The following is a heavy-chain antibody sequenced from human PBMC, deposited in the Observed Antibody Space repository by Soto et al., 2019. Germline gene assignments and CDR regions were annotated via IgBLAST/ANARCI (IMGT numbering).Heavy chain of an antibody. J-gene: IGHJ4*02. D-gene: IGHD3-22*01. CDR2: IIPMFGTP. CDR1: GGTFSKYS. V-gene: IGHV1-69*13. CDR3: ARQFDYDISGYYYGY. Sequence: SVKISCNASGGTFSKYSISWVRQAPGQGLEWMGGIIPMFGTPNYARKFEGRVTITADESTSTTYMELSSLRSEDTAVYYCARQFDYDISGYYYGYWGQGTLVTVSS.